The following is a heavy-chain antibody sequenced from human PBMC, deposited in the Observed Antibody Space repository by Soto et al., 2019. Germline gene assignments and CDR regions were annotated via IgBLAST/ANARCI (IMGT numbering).Heavy chain of an antibody. D-gene: IGHD3-3*01. Sequence: EVQLVESGGGLVQPGGSLRLSCAVSAFTFSSYWMSWVRQAPGKGLEWVANIKQDGSEKYYVDSVKGRFTISRDNAKNSLYLQMNSLRAEDTAVYYCARSGIRFLAPSYYYYMDVWGKGTTVTVSS. J-gene: IGHJ6*03. CDR1: AFTFSSYW. CDR2: IKQDGSEK. CDR3: ARSGIRFLAPSYYYYMDV. V-gene: IGHV3-7*01.